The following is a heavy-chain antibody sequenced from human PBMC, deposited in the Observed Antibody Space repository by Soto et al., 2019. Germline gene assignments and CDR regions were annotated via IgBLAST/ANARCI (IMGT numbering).Heavy chain of an antibody. V-gene: IGHV1-69*12. J-gene: IGHJ5*02. Sequence: QVQLVQSGAEVKKPGSSVKVSCKASGGTFSSYAISWVRQAPGQGLEWMGGIIPIFGTANYAQKFQGRVTITADESTSTAYLELSSLRSEDTAVYYCARGGNRVRGVRNWFDPWGQGTLVTVSS. CDR2: IIPIFGTA. CDR1: GGTFSSYA. D-gene: IGHD3-10*01. CDR3: ARGGNRVRGVRNWFDP.